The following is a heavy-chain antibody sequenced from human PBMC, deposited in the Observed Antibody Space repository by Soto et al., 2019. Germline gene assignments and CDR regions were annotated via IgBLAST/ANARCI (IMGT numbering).Heavy chain of an antibody. Sequence: GESLKISCKGSGYSFTSYWISWVRQMPGKGPEWMGRIDPSDSYTNYSPSFQGHVTISADKFISTAYLQWSSLKASDTAMYYCARQLRVEMATIPIWFDPWGQGTLVTVSS. CDR3: ARQLRVEMATIPIWFDP. J-gene: IGHJ5*02. CDR2: IDPSDSYT. V-gene: IGHV5-10-1*01. D-gene: IGHD5-12*01. CDR1: GYSFTSYW.